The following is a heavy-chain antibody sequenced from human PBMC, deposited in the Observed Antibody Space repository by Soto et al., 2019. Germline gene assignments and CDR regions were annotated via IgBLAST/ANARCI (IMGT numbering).Heavy chain of an antibody. CDR3: ATVRSRYGGRRWFDP. CDR2: FDPEDGET. D-gene: IGHD4-17*01. Sequence: GASVKVSCKVSGYTLTELSMHWVRQAPGKGLEWMGGFDPEDGETIYAQKFQGRVTMTEDTSTDTAYMELSSLRSEDTAVYYCATVRSRYGGRRWFDPWVQGTLVTVSS. J-gene: IGHJ5*02. V-gene: IGHV1-24*01. CDR1: GYTLTELS.